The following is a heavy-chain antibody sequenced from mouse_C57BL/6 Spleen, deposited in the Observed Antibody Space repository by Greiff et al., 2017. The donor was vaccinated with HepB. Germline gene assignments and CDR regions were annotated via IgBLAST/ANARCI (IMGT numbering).Heavy chain of an antibody. CDR3: ARYGSERYFDY. D-gene: IGHD1-1*01. CDR2: IYPGDGDT. CDR1: GYAFSRSW. J-gene: IGHJ2*01. Sequence: VVKPGASVKISCKASGYAFSRSWMNWVKQRPGKGLEWIGRIYPGDGDTNYNGKFKGKATLTADKSSSTAYMQLSSLTSEDSAVYFCARYGSERYFDYWGQGTTLTVSS. V-gene: IGHV1-82*01.